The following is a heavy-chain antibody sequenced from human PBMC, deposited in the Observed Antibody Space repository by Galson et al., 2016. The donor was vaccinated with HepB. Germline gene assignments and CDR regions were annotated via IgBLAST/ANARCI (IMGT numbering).Heavy chain of an antibody. Sequence: ETLSLTCIVSGGSVSSSSYYWGWIRQPPGKGLEWIGSIYHSGNTYYNASLNSRVTISVDTSKNQFSLKLASVTAADTAMYYCARLSAPAGNYWGQGTLVTVSS. CDR1: GGSVSSSSYY. J-gene: IGHJ4*02. V-gene: IGHV4-39*07. CDR2: IYHSGNT. D-gene: IGHD6-19*01. CDR3: ARLSAPAGNY.